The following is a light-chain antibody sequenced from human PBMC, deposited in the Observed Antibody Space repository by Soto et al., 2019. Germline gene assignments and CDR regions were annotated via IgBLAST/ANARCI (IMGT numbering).Light chain of an antibody. Sequence: SSELTQPPSVSVSPGQTASITCSGDKLGDKYACWYQQKPGQSPVLVIYQDSNRPSGIPERFSGSNSGNTATLTISGTQAMDEADYYCQAWDSSDVVFGGGTQVTVL. CDR3: QAWDSSDVV. J-gene: IGLJ2*01. V-gene: IGLV3-1*01. CDR1: KLGDKY. CDR2: QDS.